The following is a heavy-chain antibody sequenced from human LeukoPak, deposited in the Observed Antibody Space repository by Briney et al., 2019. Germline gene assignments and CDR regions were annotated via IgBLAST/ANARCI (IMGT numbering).Heavy chain of an antibody. V-gene: IGHV4-61*01. J-gene: IGHJ5*02. D-gene: IGHD3-10*01. CDR2: ITYSGTT. Sequence: PSGTLSLSCAVSGVSFSSGSYYWGCGRPPPGKGLDSIGYITYSGTTNYNPPLKSRVNISVETSKNQFSLKLSSVTAADTGVYYCARVTRINMVRGVIMDWFDLWGQGTLVSVSS. CDR1: GVSFSSGSYY. CDR3: ARVTRINMVRGVIMDWFDL.